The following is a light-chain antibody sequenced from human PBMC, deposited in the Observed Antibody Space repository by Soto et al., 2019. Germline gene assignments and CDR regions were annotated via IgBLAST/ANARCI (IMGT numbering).Light chain of an antibody. CDR2: DVS. Sequence: QSALTQPASVSGSPGQSITISCTGTSSDVGGYNYVSWYQQHPGKAPKLMIYDVSNRPSGVSNRFSGSKSGNTASLTISGLQAEDEADYYCNSYRSSNTLYVFGTGTKVTVL. V-gene: IGLV2-14*03. J-gene: IGLJ1*01. CDR1: SSDVGGYNY. CDR3: NSYRSSNTLYV.